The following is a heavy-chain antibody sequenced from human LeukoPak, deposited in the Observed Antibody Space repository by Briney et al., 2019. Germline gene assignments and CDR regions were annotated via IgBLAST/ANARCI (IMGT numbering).Heavy chain of an antibody. CDR2: IYHSGST. CDR3: ARVPYGDDEYFQH. CDR1: GGSISSSNW. D-gene: IGHD4-17*01. V-gene: IGHV4-4*02. Sequence: SGTLSLTSAVSGGSISSSNWWSWVRQPPGKGLEWIGEIYHSGSTNYNPSPKSRVTISVDKSKNQFSLKLSSVTAADTAVYYCARVPYGDDEYFQHWGQGTLVTVSS. J-gene: IGHJ1*01.